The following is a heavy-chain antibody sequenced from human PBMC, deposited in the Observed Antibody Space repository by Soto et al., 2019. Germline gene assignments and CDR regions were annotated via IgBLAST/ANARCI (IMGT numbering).Heavy chain of an antibody. Sequence: ASVKVSCKASGYTFTSYDINWVRQATGQGLEWMGWMNPNSGNTGYAQKKQGRVTMTRNTSISTAYMEMSSLRSEDTAVFYCAKEREATAMVWYYYGMDVWGQGTTVTVSS. CDR1: GYTFTSYD. D-gene: IGHD5-18*01. CDR2: MNPNSGNT. CDR3: AKEREATAMVWYYYGMDV. V-gene: IGHV1-8*01. J-gene: IGHJ6*02.